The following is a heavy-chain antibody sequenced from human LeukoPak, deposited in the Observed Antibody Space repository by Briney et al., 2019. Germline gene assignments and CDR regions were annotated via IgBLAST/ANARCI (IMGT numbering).Heavy chain of an antibody. Sequence: GGSLRLSCAASGFTFSSYWMHWVRQVPGKGLVWVSRINIDGSNTTYADSVKGRFTISRDNAKNTLYLQMNSLRAEDTALYYCARVGGPGWYGYWGQGTLVTVSS. CDR1: GFTFSSYW. V-gene: IGHV3-74*03. J-gene: IGHJ4*02. CDR3: ARVGGPGWYGY. CDR2: INIDGSNT. D-gene: IGHD6-19*01.